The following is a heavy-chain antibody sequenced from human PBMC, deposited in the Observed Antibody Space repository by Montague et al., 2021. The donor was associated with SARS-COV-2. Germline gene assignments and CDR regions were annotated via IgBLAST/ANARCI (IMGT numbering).Heavy chain of an antibody. CDR1: GGSISTYY. J-gene: IGHJ2*01. CDR3: ARDGYNAHQNYWYFDL. CDR2: IYYSGST. D-gene: IGHD5-24*01. Sequence: SETLSLTCTVSGGSISTYYWSWIRQPPGKGLEWIGYIYYSGSTNXSPSLKSRVTISVDTSKNQFSLKLSSVTAADTAVYYCARDGYNAHQNYWYFDLWGRGTLVTVSP. V-gene: IGHV4-59*12.